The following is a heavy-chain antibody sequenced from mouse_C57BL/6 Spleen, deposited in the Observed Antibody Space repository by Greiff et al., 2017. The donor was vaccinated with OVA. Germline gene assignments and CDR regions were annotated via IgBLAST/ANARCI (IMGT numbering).Heavy chain of an antibody. Sequence: EVMLVESGAELVRPGASVKLSCTASGFNIKDDYMHWVKQRPEQGLEWIGWIDPENGDTEYASKFQGKATITADTSSNTAYLQLSSLTSEDTAVYYCTTRLETWFAYWGQGTLVTVSA. CDR2: IDPENGDT. CDR1: GFNIKDDY. D-gene: IGHD3-2*02. J-gene: IGHJ3*01. CDR3: TTRLETWFAY. V-gene: IGHV14-4*01.